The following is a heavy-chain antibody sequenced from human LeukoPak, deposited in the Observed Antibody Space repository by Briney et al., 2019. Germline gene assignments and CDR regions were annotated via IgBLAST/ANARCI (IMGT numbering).Heavy chain of an antibody. Sequence: SGGSLRLSWAAAGFTFSSYAMNWVRQAPGKGLEWVSVISGSGDSTYYADSVKGRFTISRDNSRNTLYLQMNSLRAEDTAVYYCARSGDFDYWGQGTLVTVSS. J-gene: IGHJ4*02. CDR2: ISGSGDST. D-gene: IGHD1-26*01. CDR1: GFTFSSYA. V-gene: IGHV3-23*01. CDR3: ARSGDFDY.